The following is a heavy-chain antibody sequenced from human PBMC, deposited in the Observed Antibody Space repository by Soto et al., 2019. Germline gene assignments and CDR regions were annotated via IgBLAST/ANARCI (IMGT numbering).Heavy chain of an antibody. V-gene: IGHV1-69*06. Sequence: ASVKVSCKASGGTFSSYAISWVRQAPGQGLEWMGGIIPIFGTANYAQKFQGRVTITADKSTSTAYMELSSLRSEDTAVYYCTITYIVVVVAAVPFDYWGQGTLVTVSS. CDR1: GGTFSSYA. J-gene: IGHJ4*02. CDR2: IIPIFGTA. CDR3: TITYIVVVVAAVPFDY. D-gene: IGHD2-15*01.